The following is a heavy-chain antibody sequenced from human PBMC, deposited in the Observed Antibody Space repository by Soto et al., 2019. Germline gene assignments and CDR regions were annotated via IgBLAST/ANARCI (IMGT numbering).Heavy chain of an antibody. CDR3: ARVVTVVKSFHYWYFDL. CDR1: GGTFSSYA. Sequence: QVQLVQSGAEVKKPGSSVKVSCKASGGTFSSYAISWVRQAPGQGLEWMGGSIPIFGTTNYAQKFQGRVTITADESTSTAYMELSSLRSEDTAVYYCARVVTVVKSFHYWYFDLWGRGTLVTVSS. D-gene: IGHD2-15*01. J-gene: IGHJ2*01. CDR2: SIPIFGTT. V-gene: IGHV1-69*12.